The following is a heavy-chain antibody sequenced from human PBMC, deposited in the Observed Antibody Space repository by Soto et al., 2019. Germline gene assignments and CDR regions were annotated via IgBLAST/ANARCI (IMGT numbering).Heavy chain of an antibody. CDR2: ISSSGTGI. CDR1: GFTFSDYY. J-gene: IGHJ3*02. V-gene: IGHV3-11*01. CDR3: ARAYSDAFDI. D-gene: IGHD2-15*01. Sequence: VGSLRLSCAASGFTFSDYYMIWIRQAPGKGLEWVAYISSSGTGIYYPDSVEGRFTISRDNAKNSLYLQMSSLRAEDTAMYYCARAYSDAFDIWGQGTMVTVSS.